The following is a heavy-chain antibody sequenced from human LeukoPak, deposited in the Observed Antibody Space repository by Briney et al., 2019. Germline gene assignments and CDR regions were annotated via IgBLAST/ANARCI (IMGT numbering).Heavy chain of an antibody. V-gene: IGHV3-30-3*01. CDR1: GFTFSSYA. CDR2: ISYDGSNK. J-gene: IGHJ4*02. D-gene: IGHD4-17*01. Sequence: GGSLRLSCAASGFTFSSYAMHWVRQAPGKGLEWVAVISYDGSNKYYADSVKGRFTISRDNSKNTLYLQMNRLRAEDTAVYYCARGYGDEYYFDYWGQGTLVTVSS. CDR3: ARGYGDEYYFDY.